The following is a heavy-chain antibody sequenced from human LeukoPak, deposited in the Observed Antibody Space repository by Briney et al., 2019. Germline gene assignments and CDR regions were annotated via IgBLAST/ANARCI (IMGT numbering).Heavy chain of an antibody. CDR2: INYSGST. Sequence: SETLSLTCTVSGDSISSDNYQWSWIRQPPGKGLEWIGYINYSGSTYYNPSLKSRVTISVDTSKNQFSLRLSSVTAADTAVYYCARYGPGSTWFDPWGQGTLVTVSS. CDR1: GDSISSDNYQ. CDR3: ARYGPGSTWFDP. V-gene: IGHV4-30-4*01. D-gene: IGHD3-10*01. J-gene: IGHJ5*02.